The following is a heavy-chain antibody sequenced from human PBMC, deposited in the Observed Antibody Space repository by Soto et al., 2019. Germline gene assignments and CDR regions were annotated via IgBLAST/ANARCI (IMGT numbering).Heavy chain of an antibody. CDR3: ARHDDVFEVSWFDP. CDR1: VFSLSSGDYY. Sequence: PSETLSLTCTISVFSLSSGDYYWSWIRQPPGKGLEWIGYIYYSGSTYYNPSLKSRVTISVDTSKNQFSLKLSSVTAADTAVYYCARHDDVFEVSWFDPWGQGTLVTVSS. CDR2: IYYSGST. V-gene: IGHV4-30-4*02. J-gene: IGHJ5*02. D-gene: IGHD1-1*01.